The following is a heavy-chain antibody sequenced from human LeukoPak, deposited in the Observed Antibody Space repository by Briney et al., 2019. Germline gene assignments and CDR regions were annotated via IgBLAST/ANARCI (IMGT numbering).Heavy chain of an antibody. J-gene: IGHJ4*02. Sequence: SVKVSCKASGGTFSSYAISWVRQAPGQGLEWMGGIIPIFGTANYAQKFQGRVTITADKSTSTAYMELSSLRSEDTAVYYCARAQPPDNWNPFDYWGQGTLVTVSS. D-gene: IGHD1-20*01. CDR1: GGTFSSYA. CDR2: IIPIFGTA. CDR3: ARAQPPDNWNPFDY. V-gene: IGHV1-69*06.